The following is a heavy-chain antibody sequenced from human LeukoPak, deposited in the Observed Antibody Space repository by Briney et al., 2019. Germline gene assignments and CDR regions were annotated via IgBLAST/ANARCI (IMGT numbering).Heavy chain of an antibody. J-gene: IGHJ5*02. D-gene: IGHD4-17*01. Sequence: SQTLSLTCTVSGGSISSGNYYWNWIRQPPGKGLECIGYIHYSGSTYYNPSLKSRVTISVDTSKNQFSLKLSSVTAADTAVYYCVRGRGTAVTTGNWFDPWGQGTLVAVSS. CDR3: VRGRGTAVTTGNWFDP. V-gene: IGHV4-30-4*01. CDR1: GGSISSGNYY. CDR2: IHYSGST.